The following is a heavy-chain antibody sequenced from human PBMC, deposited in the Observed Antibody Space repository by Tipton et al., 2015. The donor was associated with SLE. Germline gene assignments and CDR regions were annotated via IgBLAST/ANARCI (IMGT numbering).Heavy chain of an antibody. CDR1: GFTVSTNY. J-gene: IGHJ2*01. Sequence: SLRLSCAASGFTVSTNYMTWVRQAPGKGLEWVSLIYSGGSTSYADSVKGRFTISRDNSKNTLYLQMNSLRAEDTAVYYCARSSWYDFWSGYYSERYFGLWGRGTLVTVSS. CDR3: ARSSWYDFWSGYYSERYFGL. D-gene: IGHD3-3*01. CDR2: IYSGGST. V-gene: IGHV3-53*05.